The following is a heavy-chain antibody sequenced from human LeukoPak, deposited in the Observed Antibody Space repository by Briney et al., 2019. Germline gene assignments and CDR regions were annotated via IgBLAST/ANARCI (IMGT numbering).Heavy chain of an antibody. CDR2: VYYSGST. D-gene: IGHD6-25*01. J-gene: IGHJ4*02. V-gene: IGHV4-39*01. Sequence: SETLSLTCTVSGGSISGSSYYWGWIRQPPGKGLEWIGSVYYSGSTYYNPSLKSRVTISVDTSKNQFSLKLNSVTATDTAVYYCAGQEGPGPGIAAFLTDYWGQGTLVTVSS. CDR3: AGQEGPGPGIAAFLTDY. CDR1: GGSISGSSYY.